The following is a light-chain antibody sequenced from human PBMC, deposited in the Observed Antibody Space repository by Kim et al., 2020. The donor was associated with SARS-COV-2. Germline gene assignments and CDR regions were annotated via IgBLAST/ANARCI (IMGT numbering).Light chain of an antibody. CDR2: RAS. CDR1: QSISSW. J-gene: IGKJ1*01. CDR3: QQYNTYSWT. V-gene: IGKV1-5*03. Sequence: DIQMSQSPSTLSASVGDRVTITCRASQSISSWLAWYQQKPGKAPKLLIYRASNLQSGVPSRFSGSESGTEFTLTISSLQPDDFATYYCQQYNTYSWTFGQGTKVDIK.